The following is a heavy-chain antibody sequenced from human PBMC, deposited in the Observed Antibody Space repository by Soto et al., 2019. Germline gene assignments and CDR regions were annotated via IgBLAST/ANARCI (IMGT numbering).Heavy chain of an antibody. CDR3: AHSRCGGDCLQSYSSHYYYGMDV. J-gene: IGHJ6*02. Sequence: QITLKESGPTLVKPTQTLTLTCTFSGFSLSTSGVGVGWIRQPPGKALEWLALIYWDDDKRYSPSLRSRLTITKDTYKNQGVLTMTNTAPVDTATYYCAHSRCGGDCLQSYSSHYYYGMDVWGQGTTVTVSS. CDR2: IYWDDDK. V-gene: IGHV2-5*02. CDR1: GFSLSTSGVG. D-gene: IGHD2-21*02.